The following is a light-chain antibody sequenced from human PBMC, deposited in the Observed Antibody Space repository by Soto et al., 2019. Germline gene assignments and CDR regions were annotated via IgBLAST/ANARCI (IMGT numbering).Light chain of an antibody. CDR3: CSDAGLSTYV. CDR2: EVN. Sequence: QSALTQPASVSGSHGQSITISCTGTSSDIEIYNLVSWFQHHPGKAPKLMISEVNKRPAGVSNRFSGSKSGNTTSLTISGLQAEDEADYYCCSDAGLSTYVFGTGTKLTVL. V-gene: IGLV2-23*02. CDR1: SSDIEIYNL. J-gene: IGLJ1*01.